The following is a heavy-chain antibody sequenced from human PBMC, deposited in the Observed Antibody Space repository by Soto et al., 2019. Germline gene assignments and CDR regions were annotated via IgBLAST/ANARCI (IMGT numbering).Heavy chain of an antibody. V-gene: IGHV6-1*01. D-gene: IGHD3-22*01. J-gene: IGHJ6*02. CDR1: GDSVSSNSAA. Sequence: SQTLSLTCAISGDSVSSNSAAWNWIRQSPSRGLEWLGRTYYRSKWYNDYAVSVKSRITINPDTSKNQFSLQLNSVTPEDTAVYYCARGPQDYYDSSGYYGMDFWGQGTKVTVSS. CDR2: TYYRSKWYN. CDR3: ARGPQDYYDSSGYYGMDF.